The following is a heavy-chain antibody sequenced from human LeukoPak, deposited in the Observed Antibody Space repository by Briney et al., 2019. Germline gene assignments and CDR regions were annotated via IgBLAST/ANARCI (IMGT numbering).Heavy chain of an antibody. CDR2: VHLDGRT. CDR3: AREGGFYRPLDY. D-gene: IGHD3-3*01. CDR1: GGSITTTNW. J-gene: IGHJ4*02. V-gene: IGHV4-4*02. Sequence: SGTLSLTCAVSGGSITTTNWWTWVRQPPGKGLEWIGEVHLDGRTNYNPSLESRLTMSVDVSENQVSLKLTSVTAADTAVYYCAREGGFYRPLDYSGQGTLVTVSS.